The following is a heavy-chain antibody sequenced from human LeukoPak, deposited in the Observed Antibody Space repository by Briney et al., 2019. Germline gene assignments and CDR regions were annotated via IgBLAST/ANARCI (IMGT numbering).Heavy chain of an antibody. CDR3: ARVLWFGERWFDP. J-gene: IGHJ5*02. CDR1: GFTVSSNY. D-gene: IGHD3-10*01. V-gene: IGHV3-66*01. Sequence: GGSLRLSCAASGFTVSSNYMSWVRQAPGKGLEWVSVIYSGGSTYYADSVKGRFTISRDNSKNTLYLQVNSLRAEDTAVYYCARVLWFGERWFDPWGQGTLVTVSS. CDR2: IYSGGST.